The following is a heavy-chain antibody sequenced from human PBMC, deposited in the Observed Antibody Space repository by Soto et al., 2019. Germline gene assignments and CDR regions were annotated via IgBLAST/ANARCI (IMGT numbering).Heavy chain of an antibody. CDR2: IKSWTDGGSV. CDR1: GFTFNSAW. CDR3: TTWRREKSCTSVSCYGDGAY. V-gene: IGHV3-15*02. Sequence: EVPLVESGGALVKPGESLTLSCAASGFTFNSAWMTWVRQAPGKGLEWVGRIKSWTDGGSVDTAAPVKGSFTNTREDSKNTFYLQMNSLKSEDTDVYYCTTWRREKSCTSVSCYGDGAYWGQGTLVTVSS. J-gene: IGHJ4*02. D-gene: IGHD2-2*01.